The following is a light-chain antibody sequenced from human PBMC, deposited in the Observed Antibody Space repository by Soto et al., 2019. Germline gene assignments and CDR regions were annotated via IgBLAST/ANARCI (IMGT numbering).Light chain of an antibody. CDR3: CSYAGSYTYV. V-gene: IGLV2-8*01. Sequence: LTQPPSASGSPGQSVTISCTGTSNDVGKYDYVSWFQHHPGKAPKLIIYEVSKRPSGVPDRFSGSKSGNTASLPISGLQAADEADYYCCSYAGSYTYVFGSGTKVSVL. J-gene: IGLJ1*01. CDR2: EVS. CDR1: SNDVGKYDY.